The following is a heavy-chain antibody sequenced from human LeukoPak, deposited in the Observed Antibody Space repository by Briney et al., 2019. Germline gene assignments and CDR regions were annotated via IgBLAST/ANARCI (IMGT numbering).Heavy chain of an antibody. CDR2: ISNTGGST. D-gene: IGHD1-26*01. V-gene: IGHV3-23*01. CDR3: ARDYESGTYFDY. Sequence: GGSLRLSCAASGFTFSSCAMSWVRQAPGKGLEWVSAISNTGGSTYYADSVKGRFTISRDNSKNTVYLQMNSLRAEDTALYYCARDYESGTYFDYWGQGTLVTVSS. J-gene: IGHJ4*02. CDR1: GFTFSSCA.